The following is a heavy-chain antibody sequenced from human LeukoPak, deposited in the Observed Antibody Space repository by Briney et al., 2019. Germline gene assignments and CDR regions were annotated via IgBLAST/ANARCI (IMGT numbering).Heavy chain of an antibody. D-gene: IGHD1-26*01. J-gene: IGHJ3*02. V-gene: IGHV4-59*01. CDR3: AKGQVGYDAFDM. Sequence: SETLSLTCTVSGGSISSYYWSWIRQPPGKGLEWIGYIYYSGSTNYNPSLKSRVAISVDTSKNQFSLKLSSVTAADTAVYYCAKGQVGYDAFDMWGQGTMVTVSP. CDR1: GGSISSYY. CDR2: IYYSGST.